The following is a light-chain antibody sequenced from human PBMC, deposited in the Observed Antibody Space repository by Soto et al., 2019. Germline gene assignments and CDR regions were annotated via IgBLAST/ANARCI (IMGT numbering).Light chain of an antibody. CDR2: LSSDGSH. CDR3: QTWDTGARVV. CDR1: SGHSSYA. J-gene: IGLJ2*01. V-gene: IGLV4-69*01. Sequence: QPVLTQSPYASASLGASVKLTCTLSSGHSSYAIAWHQQQPEKGPRYLMKLSSDGSHSKGDGIPDRFSGSSSGAERYLTISRLQSEDEADYYCQTWDTGARVVFGGGTKLTVL.